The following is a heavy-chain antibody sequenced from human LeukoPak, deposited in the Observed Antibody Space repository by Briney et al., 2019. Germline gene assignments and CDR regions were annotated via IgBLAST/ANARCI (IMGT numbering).Heavy chain of an antibody. CDR2: ISSGGSSM. J-gene: IGHJ6*01. CDR1: GFTFSSYE. Sequence: GGSLRLSCAVSGFTFSSYEMNWVRQAPGKGLEWGSYISSGGSSMFYADSVKGRYTISRDNAKNSLYLQMNSLRAEDTAVYYCARDMTTVTTSSVSGYYFYGMDVWGQGTTVTVAS. CDR3: ARDMTTVTTSSVSGYYFYGMDV. D-gene: IGHD4-17*01. V-gene: IGHV3-48*03.